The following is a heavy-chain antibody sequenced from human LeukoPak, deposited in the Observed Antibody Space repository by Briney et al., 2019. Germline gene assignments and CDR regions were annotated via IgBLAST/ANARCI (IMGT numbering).Heavy chain of an antibody. CDR1: GYTFTSYD. V-gene: IGHV1-8*01. CDR2: MNPNSGNT. J-gene: IGHJ4*02. Sequence: ASVKVSCKASGYTFTSYDINWVRQATGQGLEWMGWMNPNSGNTGYAQKFQGTVTMTRNTSISTAYMELSSLRSEDTAVYYCARGRPESGETYSYDSSGYSSYWGQGTLVTVSS. CDR3: ARGRPESGETYSYDSSGYSSY. D-gene: IGHD3-22*01.